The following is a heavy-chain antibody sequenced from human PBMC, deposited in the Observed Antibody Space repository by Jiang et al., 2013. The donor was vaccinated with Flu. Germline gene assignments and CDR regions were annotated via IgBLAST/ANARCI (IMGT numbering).Heavy chain of an antibody. J-gene: IGHJ4*02. CDR2: LNTVNGDT. CDR3: ARDLIGTPDY. V-gene: IGHV1-3*04. Sequence: GAEVKMPGASVKISCKTSGYSFTSWTMHWVRQAPGQRLEWLGWLNTVNGDTKYSQKFQGRVTFTRDTSATTAYMELSSLTSEDTAVYYCARDLIGTPDYWGQGSLIT. D-gene: IGHD1-7*01. CDR1: GYSFTSWT.